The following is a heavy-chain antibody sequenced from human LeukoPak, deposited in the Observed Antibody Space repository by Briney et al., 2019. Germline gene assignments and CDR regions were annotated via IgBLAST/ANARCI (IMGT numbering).Heavy chain of an antibody. D-gene: IGHD2/OR15-2a*01. J-gene: IGHJ4*02. V-gene: IGHV3-21*06. CDR3: ARERVTTTSFDY. CDR1: GFNLASYM. CDR2: ISSTGSYI. Sequence: PGGSLRLSCAASGFNLASYMLNWVRQAPGKGLEWVSSISSTGSYIYYADSVKGRFTISRDNAKNSLYLQMNNLRVEDTAVYYCARERVTTTSFDYWGQGVLVTVSS.